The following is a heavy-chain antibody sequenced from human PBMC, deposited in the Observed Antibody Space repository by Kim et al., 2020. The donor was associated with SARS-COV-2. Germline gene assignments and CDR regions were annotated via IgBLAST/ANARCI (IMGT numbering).Heavy chain of an antibody. V-gene: IGHV4-59*01. CDR2: IYYSGST. D-gene: IGHD3-9*01. CDR1: GGSISSYY. Sequence: SETLSLTCTVSGGSISSYYWSWIRQPPGKGLEWIGYIYYSGSTNYNPSLKSRVTISVDTSKNQFSLKLSSVTAADTAVYYCARVPPYTGYTFDYWGQGTLVTVSS. J-gene: IGHJ4*02. CDR3: ARVPPYTGYTFDY.